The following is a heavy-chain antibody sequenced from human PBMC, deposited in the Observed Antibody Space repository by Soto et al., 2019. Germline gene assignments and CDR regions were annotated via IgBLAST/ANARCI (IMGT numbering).Heavy chain of an antibody. CDR3: ARTYDFWSGRFDY. J-gene: IGHJ4*02. D-gene: IGHD3-3*01. Sequence: GGSLRLSCAASGFTFSSYGMHWVRQAPGKGLEWVAVIWYDGSNKYYADSVKGRFTISRDNSKNTLYLQMNSLRAEDTAVYYCARTYDFWSGRFDYWGQGTLVTVSS. CDR2: IWYDGSNK. V-gene: IGHV3-33*01. CDR1: GFTFSSYG.